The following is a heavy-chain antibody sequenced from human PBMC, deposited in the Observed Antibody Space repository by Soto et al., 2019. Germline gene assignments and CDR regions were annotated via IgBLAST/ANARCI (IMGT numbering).Heavy chain of an antibody. D-gene: IGHD2-15*01. CDR2: IIPILGIA. CDR1: GGTFSSYT. CDR3: ARDCSGGSCYSVRRFDP. Sequence: SVKVSCKASGGTFSSYTISWVRRAPGQGLEWMGRIIPILGIANYAQKFQGRVTITADKSTSTAYMELSSLRSEDTAVYYCARDCSGGSCYSVRRFDPWGQGTLVTVSS. J-gene: IGHJ5*02. V-gene: IGHV1-69*04.